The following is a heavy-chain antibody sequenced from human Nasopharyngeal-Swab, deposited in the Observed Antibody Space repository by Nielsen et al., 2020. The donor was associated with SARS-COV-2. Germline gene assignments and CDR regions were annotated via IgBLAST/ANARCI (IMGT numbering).Heavy chain of an antibody. D-gene: IGHD2-15*01. V-gene: IGHV5-10-1*01. CDR1: GYSFTSYW. Sequence: GESLKISCKGSGYSFTSYWISWVRQMPGKGPEWTGRIDPSDSYTNYSPSFQGHVAISADKSISTAYLQWSSLKASDTAMYYCARRAYCSGGSCYSPYYYYMDVWGKGTTVTVSS. CDR2: IDPSDSYT. J-gene: IGHJ6*03. CDR3: ARRAYCSGGSCYSPYYYYMDV.